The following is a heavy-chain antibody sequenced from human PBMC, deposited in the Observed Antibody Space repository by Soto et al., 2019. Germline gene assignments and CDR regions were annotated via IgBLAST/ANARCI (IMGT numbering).Heavy chain of an antibody. V-gene: IGHV3-23*01. Sequence: EVQLLESGGGLVQPGGSLRLSCAASGFTFSSYAMSWVRQAPGKGLEWVSAISGSGGSTYYADSVKGRFTISRDNSKNTLYLQMNSLRAEDTAVYYCAGTMVRGVAPPRRFDYWGQGTLVTVSS. J-gene: IGHJ4*02. CDR2: ISGSGGST. CDR3: AGTMVRGVAPPRRFDY. CDR1: GFTFSSYA. D-gene: IGHD3-10*01.